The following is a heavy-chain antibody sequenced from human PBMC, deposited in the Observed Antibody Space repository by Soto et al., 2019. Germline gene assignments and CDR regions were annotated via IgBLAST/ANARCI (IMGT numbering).Heavy chain of an antibody. V-gene: IGHV1-2*02. J-gene: IGHJ5*02. CDR1: GYTFAGYY. CDR2: INPNSGGT. CDR3: ARDGLLVPSTGNYFDP. D-gene: IGHD5-12*01. Sequence: QVQLVQSGAEVKKPGASVKVSCKASGYTFAGYYIHRVRQAPGQGLEWMGWINPNSGGTNYAQKFQGRVTMTRDTSISTAYMELSRLTSDDTAMYYCARDGLLVPSTGNYFDPWGQGTLVTVSS.